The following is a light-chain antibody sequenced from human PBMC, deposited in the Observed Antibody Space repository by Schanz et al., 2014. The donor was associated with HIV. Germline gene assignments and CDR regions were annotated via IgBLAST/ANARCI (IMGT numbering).Light chain of an antibody. CDR1: SSDVGGYNY. J-gene: IGLJ3*02. CDR2: ETS. Sequence: QSALTQPPSASGSPGQSVTISCTGTSSDVGGYNYVSWYQQHPGKAPKLMIYETSERPSGVPGRFSGSKSGNTASLTISGLQAEDEADYYCSSYTSSSTLWVFGGGTKLTVL. V-gene: IGLV2-8*01. CDR3: SSYTSSSTLWV.